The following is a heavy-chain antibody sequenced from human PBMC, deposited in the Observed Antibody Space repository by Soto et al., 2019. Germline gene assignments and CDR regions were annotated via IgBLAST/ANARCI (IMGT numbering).Heavy chain of an antibody. J-gene: IGHJ4*02. CDR1: GFTFSSYA. D-gene: IGHD6-13*01. V-gene: IGHV3-23*01. Sequence: EVQLLESGGGLVQPGGSLRLSCAASGFTFSSYAMRWVRQAPGKGLEWVSAISFSGGSTYYADSVKGRFTISRDNSKNTLYLQLSSLRAEDTAVYYCAKKYSSSQTGYFDYWGQGTLVTVSS. CDR3: AKKYSSSQTGYFDY. CDR2: ISFSGGST.